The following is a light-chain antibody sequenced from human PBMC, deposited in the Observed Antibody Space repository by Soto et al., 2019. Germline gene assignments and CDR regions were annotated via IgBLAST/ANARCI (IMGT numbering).Light chain of an antibody. J-gene: IGKJ5*01. CDR2: KVS. Sequence: DVVIAQSPLTLPVTLGQPSSMSCRSSQILVHSDGIAYFSWFQQRPGRSPRRLIYKVSNRDSGVPARFSGSGSGTDFALKISRVEAEDVGVYYCMQGTHWPITFGQGTRLEIK. CDR1: QILVHSDGIAY. V-gene: IGKV2-30*02. CDR3: MQGTHWPIT.